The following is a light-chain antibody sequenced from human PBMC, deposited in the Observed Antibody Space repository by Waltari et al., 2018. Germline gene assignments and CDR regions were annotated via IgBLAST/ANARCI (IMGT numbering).Light chain of an antibody. V-gene: IGLV7-46*01. CDR2: DTN. CDR1: SGAVTSGHY. CDR3: LISSDDARV. J-gene: IGLJ2*01. Sequence: QAVVTQEPSLTVSPGGPVTLTCGSSSGAVTSGHYPYWFQQKPGHAPRTLIFDTNNKHSWTPARFIGSLLGGKAALTLSGAQPEDEAVYYCLISSDDARVFGGGTKLTVL.